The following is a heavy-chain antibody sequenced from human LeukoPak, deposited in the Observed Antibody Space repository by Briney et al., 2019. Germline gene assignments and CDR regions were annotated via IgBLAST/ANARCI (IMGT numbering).Heavy chain of an antibody. CDR3: ARADFGSGSFDY. J-gene: IGHJ4*02. Sequence: ASVKVSCKASGYTFTSYGISWVRQAPGQELEWMGWISAYNGNTNYAQKLQGRATMTTDTSTSTAYMELRSLRSDDTAVYHCARADFGSGSFDYWGQGTLVTVSS. CDR2: ISAYNGNT. V-gene: IGHV1-18*01. D-gene: IGHD6-19*01. CDR1: GYTFTSYG.